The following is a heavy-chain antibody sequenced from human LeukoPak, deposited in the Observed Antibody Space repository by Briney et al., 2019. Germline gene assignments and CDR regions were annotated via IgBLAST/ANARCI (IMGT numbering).Heavy chain of an antibody. CDR1: GFTFSDYY. J-gene: IGHJ6*02. V-gene: IGHV3-11*01. CDR3: ARDVVLWSYGMDV. CDR2: ISSSGSTI. D-gene: IGHD2-21*01. Sequence: TGGSLRLSCAASGFTFSDYYMSWIRQAPGKGLEWVSYISSSGSTIYYADSVKGRFTISRDNAKNSLYLQMNSLRAEDTAVYYCARDVVLWSYGMDVWGQGTTVTVSS.